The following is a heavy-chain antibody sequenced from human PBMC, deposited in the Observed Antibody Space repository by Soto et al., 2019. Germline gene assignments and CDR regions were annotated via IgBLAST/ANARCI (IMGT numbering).Heavy chain of an antibody. CDR1: GFTFSSYG. CDR3: AKGRGSYSPFYFDY. J-gene: IGHJ4*02. V-gene: IGHV3-30*18. CDR2: ISYDGSNK. Sequence: QVQLVESGGGVVQPGRSLRLSCAASGFTFSSYGMHWVRQAPGKGLXWVAVISYDGSNKYYADSVKGRFTISRDNSKNTLYLQMNSLRAEDTAVYYCAKGRGSYSPFYFDYWGQGTLVTVSS. D-gene: IGHD1-26*01.